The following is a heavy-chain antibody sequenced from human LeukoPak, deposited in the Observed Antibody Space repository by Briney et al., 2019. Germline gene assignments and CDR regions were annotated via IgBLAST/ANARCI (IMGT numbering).Heavy chain of an antibody. V-gene: IGHV1-2*06. J-gene: IGHJ1*01. CDR3: ARSASGTAGLDFQH. CDR1: GYTFSNYY. D-gene: IGHD3-10*01. CDR2: FNPNTGGA. Sequence: SVKVSCKASGYTFSNYYLHWVRQAPGQGLEWMGRFNPNTGGANSAQNFQDRVTMTRDTSVSTAYLELTRLKSDDTAVYYCARSASGTAGLDFQHWGQGTLVTVSS.